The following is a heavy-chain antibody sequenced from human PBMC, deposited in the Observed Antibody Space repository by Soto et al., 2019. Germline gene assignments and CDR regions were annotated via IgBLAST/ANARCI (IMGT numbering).Heavy chain of an antibody. CDR1: GYTFTGYY. D-gene: IGHD6-19*01. V-gene: IGHV1-2*02. CDR3: ARDWVYSSGPNWLDP. Sequence: GASVKVSCKASGYTFTGYYMHWVRKAPGQGLEWMGWINPNSGGTKYAQKFQDRVTMTRDTSISTAYMELSRLRSDDTAVYYCARDWVYSSGPNWLDPWGQGTLVTVSS. J-gene: IGHJ5*02. CDR2: INPNSGGT.